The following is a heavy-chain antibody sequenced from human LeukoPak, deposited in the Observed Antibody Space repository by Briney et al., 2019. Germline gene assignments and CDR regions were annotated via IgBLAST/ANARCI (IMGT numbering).Heavy chain of an antibody. CDR3: ATVDTAMVHFDY. Sequence: GGSLRLSCAASGLTFSSYAMSWVRQAPGKGLEWVSAIRGSGGSTYYADSVKGRFTISRDNSKNTLYLQMNSLRADDTAVYYCATVDTAMVHFDYWGQGTLVTVSS. V-gene: IGHV3-23*01. CDR2: IRGSGGST. CDR1: GLTFSSYA. J-gene: IGHJ4*02. D-gene: IGHD5-18*01.